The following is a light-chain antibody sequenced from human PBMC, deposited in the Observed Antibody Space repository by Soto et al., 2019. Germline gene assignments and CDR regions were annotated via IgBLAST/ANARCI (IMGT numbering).Light chain of an antibody. CDR2: DVN. V-gene: IGLV2-14*03. J-gene: IGLJ2*01. CDR3: SSHSSSSTLVV. Sequence: QSALTQPASMSGSPGQSITISCTGISSDVGGYNYVSWYRQHPGKAPKLMIYDVNNRPSGVSNRFSGSKSGNTASLTISGLQAEDEADYYCSSHSSSSTLVVFGGWTKLTVL. CDR1: SSDVGGYNY.